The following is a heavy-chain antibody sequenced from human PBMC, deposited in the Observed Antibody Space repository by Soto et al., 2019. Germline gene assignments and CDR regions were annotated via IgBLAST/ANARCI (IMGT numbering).Heavy chain of an antibody. Sequence: GGSLGLSCAASGFTFSSFAMHWVRQAPGKGLEWVAVISYDGSNKYYADSVKGRFTISRDNSKNTLYLQMNSLRAEDTAVYYCARVLIAAPRSYYGMDVWGQGTTVTVSS. CDR1: GFTFSSFA. J-gene: IGHJ6*02. D-gene: IGHD6-13*01. CDR3: ARVLIAAPRSYYGMDV. CDR2: ISYDGSNK. V-gene: IGHV3-30-3*01.